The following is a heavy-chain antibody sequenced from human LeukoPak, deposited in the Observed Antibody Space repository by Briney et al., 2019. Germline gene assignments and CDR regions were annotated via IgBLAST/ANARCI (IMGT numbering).Heavy chain of an antibody. J-gene: IGHJ4*02. CDR1: GDTFTSYD. D-gene: IGHD3-22*01. CDR2: MNPNSGNT. Sequence: ASVKVSCKDSGDTFTSYDINWVRQATGQGLEWMGWMNPNSGNTGYAQKFQGRVTMTRNTSISTAYMELSSLRSEDTAVYYCAREDSSGYSFDYWGQGTLVTVSS. CDR3: AREDSSGYSFDY. V-gene: IGHV1-8*01.